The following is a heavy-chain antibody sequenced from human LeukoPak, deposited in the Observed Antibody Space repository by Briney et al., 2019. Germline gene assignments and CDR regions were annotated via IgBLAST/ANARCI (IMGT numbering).Heavy chain of an antibody. Sequence: GGSLRLSCAASGFTFSSYALSWVRQAPGKGLEWVSAISGSGGSTYYADSVKGRFTISRDNAKNTLDLQMNSLRAEDTAVYYCAKGVTGVAGRHYFDYWGQGTLVTVSS. CDR3: AKGVTGVAGRHYFDY. D-gene: IGHD6-19*01. CDR1: GFTFSSYA. J-gene: IGHJ4*02. CDR2: ISGSGGST. V-gene: IGHV3-23*01.